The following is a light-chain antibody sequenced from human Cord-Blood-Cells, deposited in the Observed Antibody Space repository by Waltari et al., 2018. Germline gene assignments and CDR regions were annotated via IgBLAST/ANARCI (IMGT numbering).Light chain of an antibody. CDR2: DVS. V-gene: IGLV2-11*01. J-gene: IGLJ1*01. CDR3: CSYAGSYTFFYV. CDR1: SSDVGGYNY. Sequence: QSALTQPRSVSGSPGQSVTISCTGTSSDVGGYNYVYWYQQHPGKAPKLMIYDVSKRPSRVPDRFSGSKSGNTASLTISGLQAEDEADYYCCSYAGSYTFFYVFGTGTKVTVL.